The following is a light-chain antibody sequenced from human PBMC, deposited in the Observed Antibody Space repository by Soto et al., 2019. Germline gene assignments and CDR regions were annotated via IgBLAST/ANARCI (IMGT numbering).Light chain of an antibody. CDR2: AAS. V-gene: IGKV1-12*01. CDR3: QQANSFPLT. Sequence: DIHMTQSPSTLSASVGDTVTVHCRASQSVSGWLAWYQQKPGEAPKLLIYAASSLQSGVPSRFSGSGSGTDFTLTISSLQPEDFATYYCQQANSFPLTFGGGTKVDIK. CDR1: QSVSGW. J-gene: IGKJ4*01.